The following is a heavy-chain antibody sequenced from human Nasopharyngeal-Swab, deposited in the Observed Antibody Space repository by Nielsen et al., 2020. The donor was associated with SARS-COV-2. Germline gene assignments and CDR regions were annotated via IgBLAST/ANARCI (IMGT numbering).Heavy chain of an antibody. CDR2: MSPNSGNT. V-gene: IGHV1-8*01. Sequence: ASVKVSCKASGYTFTSYDINWVRQATGQGLEWMGWMSPNSGNTGYAQKFQGRVTMTRNTSISTAYMELSSLRSEDTAVYYCARGPARRLLRLRLYYFDYWGQGTLVTVSS. CDR3: ARGPARRLLRLRLYYFDY. J-gene: IGHJ4*02. D-gene: IGHD4-17*01. CDR1: GYTFTSYD.